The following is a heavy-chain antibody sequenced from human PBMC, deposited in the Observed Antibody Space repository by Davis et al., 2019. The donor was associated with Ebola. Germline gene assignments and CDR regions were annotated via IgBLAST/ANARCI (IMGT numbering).Heavy chain of an antibody. Sequence: GESLKISCAASGFTFSSYGMHWVRQAPGKGLEWVAFIRYDGSNKYYADSVKGRFTISRDNSKNTLYLQMNSLRAEDTAVYYCARETRTTVPTWAFDIWGQGTMVTVSS. J-gene: IGHJ3*02. V-gene: IGHV3-30*02. CDR3: ARETRTTVPTWAFDI. CDR1: GFTFSSYG. D-gene: IGHD4-17*01. CDR2: IRYDGSNK.